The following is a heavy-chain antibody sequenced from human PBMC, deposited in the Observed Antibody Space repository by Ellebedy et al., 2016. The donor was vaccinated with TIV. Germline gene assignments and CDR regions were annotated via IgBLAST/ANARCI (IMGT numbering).Heavy chain of an antibody. D-gene: IGHD2-15*01. CDR3: ARVKAYSAFDI. V-gene: IGHV3-30*03. CDR2: ISYDGSNY. Sequence: GESLKISCAASGFTFSYHGISWVRQAPGKGLEWVAVISYDGSNYYYADSVKGRFTISRHKSTDTLYLQMNSLRADDTAVYYCARVKAYSAFDIWGQGTRVTVSS. J-gene: IGHJ3*02. CDR1: GFTFSYHG.